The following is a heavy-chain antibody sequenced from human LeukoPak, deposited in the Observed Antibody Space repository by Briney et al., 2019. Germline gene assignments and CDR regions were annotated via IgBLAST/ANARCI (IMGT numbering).Heavy chain of an antibody. D-gene: IGHD3-3*01. CDR2: IYYSGST. CDR3: AREYYFWSGYYPSYGMDV. CDR1: GGSISSGDYY. V-gene: IGHV4-30-4*01. J-gene: IGHJ6*02. Sequence: PSQTLSLTCTVSGGSISSGDYYWSWIRQPPGKGLEWIGYIYYSGSTYYNPSLKIRVTISVDTSKNQFSLKLSSVTAADTAVYYCAREYYFWSGYYPSYGMDVWGQGTTVTVSS.